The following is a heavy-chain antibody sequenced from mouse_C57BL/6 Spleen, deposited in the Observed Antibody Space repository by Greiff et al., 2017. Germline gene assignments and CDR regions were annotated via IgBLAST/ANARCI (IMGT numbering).Heavy chain of an antibody. J-gene: IGHJ3*01. CDR2: ISYDGSN. V-gene: IGHV3-6*01. CDR1: GYSITSGYY. CDR3: ARDWNYGSSYLAY. D-gene: IGHD1-1*01. Sequence: EVKLVESGPGLVKPSQSLSLTCSVTGYSITSGYYWNWIRQFPGNKLEWMGYISYDGSNNYNPSLKNRISITRDTSKNQFFLKLNSVTTEDTATYYCARDWNYGSSYLAYWGQGTLVTVSA.